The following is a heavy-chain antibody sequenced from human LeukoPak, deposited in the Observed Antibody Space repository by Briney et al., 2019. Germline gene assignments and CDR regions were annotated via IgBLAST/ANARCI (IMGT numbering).Heavy chain of an antibody. J-gene: IGHJ4*02. V-gene: IGHV4-30-2*01. Sequence: SETLSLTCTVSGGSISSGGYYWSWLRQPPGKGLEWIGYIYHSGSTYYNPSLKSRVTISVDKSKNQFSLKLSSVTAADTAVYYCARTVSCSSTSCRPHFDYWGQGTLVTVSS. CDR2: IYHSGST. CDR1: GGSISSGGYY. CDR3: ARTVSCSSTSCRPHFDY. D-gene: IGHD2-2*01.